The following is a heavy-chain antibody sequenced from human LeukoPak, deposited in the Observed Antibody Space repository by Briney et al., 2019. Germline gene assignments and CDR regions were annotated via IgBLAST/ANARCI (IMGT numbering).Heavy chain of an antibody. J-gene: IGHJ4*02. CDR3: ARDPTNTSGRYAFFDY. CDR2: IIPILGIA. CDR1: GGTFSSYA. V-gene: IGHV1-69*04. Sequence: SVKVSCKASGGTFSSYAISWVRQAPGQGLEWMGRIIPILGIANYAQKFQGRVTITADKSTSTAYMELRSLRSDDTALYYCARDPTNTSGRYAFFDYWGQGTLVTVSS. D-gene: IGHD6-19*01.